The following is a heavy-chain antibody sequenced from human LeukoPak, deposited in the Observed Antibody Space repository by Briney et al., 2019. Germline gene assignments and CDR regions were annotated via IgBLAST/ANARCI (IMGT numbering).Heavy chain of an antibody. CDR2: INPTGGST. Sequence: WASVKVSCKASGYTFTNYYMHWVRQAPGEGLEWMGIINPTGGSTSYAQKFQGRVTMTRDTSTSTVYMELSSLRSEDTAVYYCARDHYHKIHSVMVTAPDYWGQGTLVIVSS. J-gene: IGHJ4*02. V-gene: IGHV1-46*01. CDR3: ARDHYHKIHSVMVTAPDY. CDR1: GYTFTNYY. D-gene: IGHD2-21*02.